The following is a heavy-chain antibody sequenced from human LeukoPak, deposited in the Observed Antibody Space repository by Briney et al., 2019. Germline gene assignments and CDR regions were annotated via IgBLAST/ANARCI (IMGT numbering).Heavy chain of an antibody. CDR3: VKDKSISGSSPSGYFDN. J-gene: IGHJ4*02. CDR2: ISWNSARR. Sequence: PGGSLRLSCAVSGFIFDDYAMHWVRQTPGKGLEWVSGISWNSARRGYADSVKGRFTISRDNANNSLSLQMSNLRTEDTAFYYCVKDKSISGSSPSGYFDNWGPGTLVTVSS. V-gene: IGHV3-9*01. D-gene: IGHD6-13*01. CDR1: GFIFDDYA.